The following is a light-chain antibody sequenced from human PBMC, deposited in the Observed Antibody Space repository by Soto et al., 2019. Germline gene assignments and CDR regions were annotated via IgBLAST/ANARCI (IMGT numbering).Light chain of an antibody. CDR3: LQYSDYSRP. Sequence: DTQMTQSPSTLYASVGDRVTITCRASETSSTWLAWYQQKPWQAPKLLCYSSSFLESGVPSRFSGSGSGTEFTLTISSLQPDDFETYYCLQYSDYSRPFGQGTKVQI. CDR1: ETSSTW. J-gene: IGKJ1*01. CDR2: SSS. V-gene: IGKV1-5*01.